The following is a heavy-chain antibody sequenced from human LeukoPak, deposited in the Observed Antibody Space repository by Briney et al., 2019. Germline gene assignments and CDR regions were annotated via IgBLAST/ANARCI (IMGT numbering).Heavy chain of an antibody. CDR2: IDSSGGYM. CDR3: LRGDRHDY. J-gene: IGHJ4*02. V-gene: IGHV3-21*06. Sequence: PGGSLRLSCEASGFTFNTYSMNCARQAPGKGLEWVSSIDSSGGYMFYADSVKGRFIISRDNAKDSLYRQMNSLRVEDTAVYYCLRGDRHDYWGQGTLVTVFS. CDR1: GFTFNTYS.